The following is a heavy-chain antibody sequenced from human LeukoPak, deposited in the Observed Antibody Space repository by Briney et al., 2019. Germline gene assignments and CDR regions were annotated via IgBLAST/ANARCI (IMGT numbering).Heavy chain of an antibody. CDR2: IYNDGST. V-gene: IGHV4-59*01. CDR3: AREGTSTHRMDV. CDR1: GGSISSYY. J-gene: IGHJ6*02. D-gene: IGHD1-14*01. Sequence: PSETLSLTCTVSGGSISSYYWSWIRHPPGKGLEWIGYIYNDGSTKYNPSLKSRVTISINVSKNQFSLKLNSVTDADTALYYCAREGTSTHRMDVWGQGTTATVS.